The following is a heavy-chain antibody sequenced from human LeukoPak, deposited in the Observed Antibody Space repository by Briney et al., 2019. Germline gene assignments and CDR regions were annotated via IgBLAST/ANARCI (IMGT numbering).Heavy chain of an antibody. Sequence: TGGSLRLSCAASGFTFSSYSMNWVRQAPGKGLEWVSYISSSSSYIYYADSVKGRFTISRDNAKNSLYLQMNSLRAEDTAVYYCAKDRRIVVVPAAADYWGQGTLVTVSS. CDR1: GFTFSSYS. CDR3: AKDRRIVVVPAAADY. CDR2: ISSSSSYI. V-gene: IGHV3-21*05. J-gene: IGHJ4*02. D-gene: IGHD2-2*01.